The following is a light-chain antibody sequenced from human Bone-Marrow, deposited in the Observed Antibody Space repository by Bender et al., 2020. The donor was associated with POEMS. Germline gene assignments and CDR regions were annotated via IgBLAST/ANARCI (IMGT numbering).Light chain of an antibody. CDR2: NNS. CDR3: ATWDDSLNGWV. J-gene: IGLJ3*02. CDR1: SSKFGSYP. Sequence: QSVLTQPPSASGTPGQRVTISCSGSSSKFGSYPVNWYQQLPGAAPKLVIFNNSQRPSGVPDRFSGFNSGTPAPLAISGLLSGDKADFYCATWDDSLNGWVFGGGAKLSVL. V-gene: IGLV1-44*01.